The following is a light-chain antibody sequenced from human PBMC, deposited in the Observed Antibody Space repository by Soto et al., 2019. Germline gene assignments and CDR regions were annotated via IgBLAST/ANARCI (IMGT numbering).Light chain of an antibody. CDR2: EVT. CDR3: SSHTSGSTRV. V-gene: IGLV2-14*01. J-gene: IGLJ1*01. Sequence: QSALTQPASVSGSPGQSIAISCTGTSGDVGGYDYVSWYQQHPDKAPKLMIYEVTKRPSWVSNRFSGSKSGNTASLTISGLQPEYEADYYCSSHTSGSTRVFGSGTKLTV. CDR1: SGDVGGYDY.